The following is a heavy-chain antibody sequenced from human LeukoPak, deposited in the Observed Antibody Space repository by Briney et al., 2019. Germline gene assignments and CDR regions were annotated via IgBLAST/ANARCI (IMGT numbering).Heavy chain of an antibody. CDR1: GYTFTSYD. J-gene: IGHJ4*02. V-gene: IGHV1-8*01. CDR2: MNPNSGNT. Sequence: ASVKVSCKASGYTFTSYDINWVRQATGQGLEWMGWMNPNSGNTGYAQKFQGRVTMTRNTSISTAYMELSRLRSDDTAVYYCARDTDDSSGYPNYWGQGTLVTVSS. CDR3: ARDTDDSSGYPNY. D-gene: IGHD3-22*01.